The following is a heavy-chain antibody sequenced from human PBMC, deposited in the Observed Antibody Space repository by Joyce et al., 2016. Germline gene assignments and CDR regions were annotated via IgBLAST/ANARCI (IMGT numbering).Heavy chain of an antibody. V-gene: IGHV4-31*03. D-gene: IGHD3-10*01. CDR2: IYYSGRT. CDR3: ARGIRGPEAFDI. Sequence: QVPVQESGPGLVKPSQTLSLTCTVSGGSVSSGGYYWTWVRQRPGKGLELIGYIYYSGRTYSNPSLKSRVTISVDTSKNHLSLRLSSVTAADTALYYWARGIRGPEAFDIWGQGTMVTVSS. J-gene: IGHJ3*02. CDR1: GGSVSSGGYY.